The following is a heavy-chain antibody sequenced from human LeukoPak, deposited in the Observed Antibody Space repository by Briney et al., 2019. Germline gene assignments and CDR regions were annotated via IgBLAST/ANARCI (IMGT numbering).Heavy chain of an antibody. V-gene: IGHV4-39*01. CDR2: IYYSGST. CDR1: GGSIDSDYYY. CDR3: ARHLKQQPHDY. Sequence: SETLSLTCSVSGGSIDSDYYYWAWIRQPPEKGLEWNGSIYYSGSTYYNPTLKSRVTMSVDRPESQFSLKLSSVTAADTAVYYCARHLKQQPHDYWGRGTLVTVSS. D-gene: IGHD6-13*01. J-gene: IGHJ4*02.